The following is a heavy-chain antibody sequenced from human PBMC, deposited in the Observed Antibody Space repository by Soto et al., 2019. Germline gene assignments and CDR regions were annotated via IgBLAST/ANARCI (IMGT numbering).Heavy chain of an antibody. CDR2: IYSSGNT. D-gene: IGHD1-20*01. CDR1: GGSIRNYF. V-gene: IGHV4-4*07. CDR3: VRDVESPGISGSWGAFDI. Sequence: QVQLQESGPGLVKPSETLSLICTVSGGSIRNYFWTWIRQPAGKGLEWIGRIYSSGNTVYNASLKSRVTMSIDMSKNQVSLTLSSMTAADTAVYYCVRDVESPGISGSWGAFDIWGQGTVVTVSS. J-gene: IGHJ3*02.